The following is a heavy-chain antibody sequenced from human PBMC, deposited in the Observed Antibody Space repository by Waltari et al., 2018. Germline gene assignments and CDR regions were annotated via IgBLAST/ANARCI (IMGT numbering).Heavy chain of an antibody. Sequence: QVQLQESGPGLVKPSETLSLTCAVSGYSISSGYYWGWIRQPPGKGLEWIGSIYHSGSTYYNPSLKSRVTISVDTSKNQFSLKLSSVTAADTAVYYCARDRIIMATTSGGMDVWGQGTTVTVSS. D-gene: IGHD5-12*01. J-gene: IGHJ6*02. CDR2: IYHSGST. CDR3: ARDRIIMATTSGGMDV. V-gene: IGHV4-38-2*02. CDR1: GYSISSGYY.